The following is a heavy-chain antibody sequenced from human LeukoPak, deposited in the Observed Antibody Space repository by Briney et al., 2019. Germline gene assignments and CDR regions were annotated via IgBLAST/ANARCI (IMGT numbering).Heavy chain of an antibody. CDR1: GFTFNTYP. CDR3: AKDRYYGSGSPTDYDY. V-gene: IGHV3-30*02. Sequence: GRSLRLSCAASGFTFNTYPMHWVRQAPGKGLEWVAFIRYDGSNKYYADSVKGRFTISRDNSKNTLYLQMNSLRAEDTAVYYCAKDRYYGSGSPTDYDYWGQGTLVTISS. CDR2: IRYDGSNK. J-gene: IGHJ4*02. D-gene: IGHD3-10*01.